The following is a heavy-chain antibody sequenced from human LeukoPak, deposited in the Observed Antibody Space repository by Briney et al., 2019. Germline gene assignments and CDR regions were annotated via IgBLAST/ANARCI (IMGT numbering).Heavy chain of an antibody. J-gene: IGHJ4*02. CDR3: ARDKVYGGQQPDFFDY. CDR1: GYSISSGYY. CDR2: IYHSGST. D-gene: IGHD6-13*01. Sequence: SETLSLTCTVSGYSISSGYYWGWIRQPPGKGLEWIGSIYHSGSTYYNPSLKSRVTISVDTSKNQFSLKLSSVTAADTAVYYCARDKVYGGQQPDFFDYWGQGTLVTVSS. V-gene: IGHV4-38-2*02.